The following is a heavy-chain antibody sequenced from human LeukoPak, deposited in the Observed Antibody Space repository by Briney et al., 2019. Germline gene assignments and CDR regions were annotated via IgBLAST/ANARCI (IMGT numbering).Heavy chain of an antibody. V-gene: IGHV3-21*01. CDR2: ISSSSSYI. J-gene: IGHJ4*02. Sequence: PGGSLRLSCAASGLTFSSYIMNWVRQAPGKGLEWVSSISSSSSYIYYADSVKGRFTISRDNAKNSLYLQMNSLRAEDTAVYYCARDIGDSSSGWGYFDYWGQGTLVTVSS. CDR1: GLTFSSYI. CDR3: ARDIGDSSSGWGYFDY. D-gene: IGHD3-22*01.